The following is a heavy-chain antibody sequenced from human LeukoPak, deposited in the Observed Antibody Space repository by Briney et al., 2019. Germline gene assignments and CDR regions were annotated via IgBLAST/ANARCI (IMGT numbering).Heavy chain of an antibody. Sequence: PGGSLRLSCAASGFTFSSYGMHWVRQAPGKGLEWVAFIRYDGSNKYYADSVKGRFTISRDNSKNTLYLQMNSLRAEDTAVYYCAKWYSSSWSDPVRNFDYWGQGTLVTVSS. CDR1: GFTFSSYG. CDR2: IRYDGSNK. D-gene: IGHD6-13*01. V-gene: IGHV3-30*02. J-gene: IGHJ4*02. CDR3: AKWYSSSWSDPVRNFDY.